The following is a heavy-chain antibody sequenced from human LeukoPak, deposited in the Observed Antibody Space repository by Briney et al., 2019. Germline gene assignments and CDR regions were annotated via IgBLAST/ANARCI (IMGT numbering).Heavy chain of an antibody. CDR3: AEDRTNYYGSGSYLFDY. CDR1: GFTFSSYA. CDR2: ISYDGSNK. Sequence: GGSLRLSCAASGFTFSSYAMHWVRQAPGKGLEWVAVISYDGSNKYYADSVKGRFTISRDNSKNTLYLQMNSLRAEDTAVYYCAEDRTNYYGSGSYLFDYWGQGTLVTVSS. D-gene: IGHD3-10*01. V-gene: IGHV3-30-3*01. J-gene: IGHJ4*02.